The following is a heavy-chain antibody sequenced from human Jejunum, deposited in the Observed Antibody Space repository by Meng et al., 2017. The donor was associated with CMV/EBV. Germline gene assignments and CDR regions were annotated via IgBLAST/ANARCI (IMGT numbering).Heavy chain of an antibody. CDR1: GFNFNTNR. Sequence: EASGFNFNTNRMNWVRQAPGKGLEWVANINADGGETYYLESVKGRFNISRDNAKNSLYLQMSSLRPEDTAVYYCARMGYGFEFFDVWGQGTMVTVSS. CDR3: ARMGYGFEFFDV. J-gene: IGHJ3*01. V-gene: IGHV3-7*01. CDR2: INADGGET. D-gene: IGHD5-12*01.